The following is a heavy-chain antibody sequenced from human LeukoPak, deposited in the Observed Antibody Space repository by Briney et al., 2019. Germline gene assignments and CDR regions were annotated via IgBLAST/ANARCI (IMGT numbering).Heavy chain of an antibody. CDR2: IRRSADNT. CDR3: AKLGYYDSSGYFLTLDY. CDR1: GFTFSNYA. J-gene: IGHJ4*02. V-gene: IGHV3-23*01. D-gene: IGHD3-22*01. Sequence: GGSLRLSCAASGFTFSNYAMSWVRQAPGKGLEWVSSIRRSADNTYHADSVKGRFTISRDNSKNTLYLQMNSLRAEDTAVYYCAKLGYYDSSGYFLTLDYWGQGTLVTVSS.